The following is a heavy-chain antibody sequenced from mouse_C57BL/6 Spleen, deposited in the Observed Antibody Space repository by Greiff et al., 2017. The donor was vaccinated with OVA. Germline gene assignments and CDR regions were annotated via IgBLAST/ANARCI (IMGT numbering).Heavy chain of an antibody. V-gene: IGHV1-59*01. CDR1: GYTFTSYW. Sequence: QVHVKQPGAELVRPGTSVKLSCKASGYTFTSYWMHWVKQRPGQGLEWIGVIDPSDSYTNYNQKFKGKATLTVDTSSSTAYMQLSSLTSEDSAVYYCARGGDSSGYPDYWGQGTTLTVSS. CDR2: IDPSDSYT. D-gene: IGHD3-2*02. J-gene: IGHJ2*01. CDR3: ARGGDSSGYPDY.